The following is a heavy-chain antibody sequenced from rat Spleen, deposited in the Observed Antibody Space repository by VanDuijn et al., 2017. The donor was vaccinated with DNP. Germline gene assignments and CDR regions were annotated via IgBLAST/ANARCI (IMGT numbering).Heavy chain of an antibody. J-gene: IGHJ2*01. V-gene: IGHV5-22*01. CDR2: IGSPAYAP. Sequence: EVQLVESGGDLVQPGGSLKLSCVPSGFTFRDYNMAWVRQAPAKGLEWVAYIGSPAYAPYYTDSVKGRFTISRDNAKSTLYLQMNSLRSEDMATYYCVRWNSGHFDYWGQGVMVTVSS. CDR3: VRWNSGHFDY. CDR1: GFTFRDYN. D-gene: IGHD4-3*01.